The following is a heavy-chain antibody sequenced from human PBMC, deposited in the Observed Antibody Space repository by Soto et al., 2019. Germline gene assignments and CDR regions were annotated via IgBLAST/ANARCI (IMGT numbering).Heavy chain of an antibody. Sequence: GGSLRLSCAASGFTLSSYSMNWVRQAPGKGLEWVSYIRSSSSTIYYADSVKGRFTISRDNAKNTLYLQMNSLRAEDTAVYYCAKDVWGVGVVPSYYYYYGMDVWGQGTTVTVSS. CDR1: GFTLSSYS. D-gene: IGHD3-3*01. J-gene: IGHJ6*02. CDR3: AKDVWGVGVVPSYYYYYGMDV. V-gene: IGHV3-48*01. CDR2: IRSSSSTI.